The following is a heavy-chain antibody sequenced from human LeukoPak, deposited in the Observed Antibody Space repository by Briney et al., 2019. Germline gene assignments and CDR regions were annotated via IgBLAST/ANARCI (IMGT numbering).Heavy chain of an antibody. CDR3: ARGGGYSSSFPGY. Sequence: GASVKVSCKASGYTFTSYYMHWVRQAPGQGLEWMGRIIPILGIANYAQKFQGRVTITADKSTSTAYMELSSLRSEDTAVYYCARGGGYSSSFPGYWGQGTLVTVSS. J-gene: IGHJ4*02. D-gene: IGHD6-13*01. CDR1: GYTFTSYY. V-gene: IGHV1-69*04. CDR2: IIPILGIA.